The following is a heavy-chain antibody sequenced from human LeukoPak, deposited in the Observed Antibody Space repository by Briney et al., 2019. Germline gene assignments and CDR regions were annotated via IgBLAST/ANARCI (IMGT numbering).Heavy chain of an antibody. V-gene: IGHV3-23*01. CDR1: GFNFGSYS. D-gene: IGHD3-10*01. J-gene: IGHJ4*02. CDR3: ARKSASGNYPLDY. CDR2: ISADSATT. Sequence: GGSLRLSCAASGFNFGSYSMTWVRQAPGKGLEWVSVISADSATTFYADSVKGRFTILRDNAKNTVFLQMSSLRAEDTALYYCARKSASGNYPLDYWGQGTLVTVSS.